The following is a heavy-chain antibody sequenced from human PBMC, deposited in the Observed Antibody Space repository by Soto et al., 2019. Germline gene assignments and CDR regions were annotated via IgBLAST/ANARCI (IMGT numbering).Heavy chain of an antibody. CDR3: ARDLRMVYAIDFDG. V-gene: IGHV3-48*02. CDR2: ISSSGSTI. Sequence: EVQLVESGGGLVQPGGSLRLSCAASGFTFSSYSMNWLRQAPGNGLEWVSYISSSGSTIYYADSVKGRFTISRDNDKNSLYLQMKSLRDEGTALYECARDLRMVYAIDFDGWGQGTLVNVSA. J-gene: IGHJ4*02. D-gene: IGHD2-8*01. CDR1: GFTFSSYS.